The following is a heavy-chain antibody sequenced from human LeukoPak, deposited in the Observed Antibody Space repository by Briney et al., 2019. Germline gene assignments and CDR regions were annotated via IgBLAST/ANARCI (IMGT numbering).Heavy chain of an antibody. D-gene: IGHD2-21*01. CDR2: IDVRGTNT. J-gene: IGHJ4*02. CDR1: GFTFSNHW. V-gene: IGHV3-74*03. Sequence: GGSLRLSCVAPGFTFSNHWLHWVRHAPGKVLVWVSRIDVRGTNTMYAESVKGRFSISRDNAKNTVNLQMNSLRAEDTGVYYCIRDEALWRLDYWGQGALVTVSS. CDR3: IRDEALWRLDY.